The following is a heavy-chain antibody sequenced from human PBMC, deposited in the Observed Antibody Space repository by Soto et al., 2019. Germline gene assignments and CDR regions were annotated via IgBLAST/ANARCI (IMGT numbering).Heavy chain of an antibody. CDR1: GGSFSGYY. Sequence: PSETLSLTCAVYGGSFSGYYWSWIRQPPGKGLEWIGEINHSGSTNYNPSLKSRVTISVDTSKNQFSLKLSSVTAADTAVYYCARGQMHYGGNSGVFDYWGQGTLVTVSS. CDR3: ARGQMHYGGNSGVFDY. V-gene: IGHV4-34*01. D-gene: IGHD4-17*01. CDR2: INHSGST. J-gene: IGHJ4*02.